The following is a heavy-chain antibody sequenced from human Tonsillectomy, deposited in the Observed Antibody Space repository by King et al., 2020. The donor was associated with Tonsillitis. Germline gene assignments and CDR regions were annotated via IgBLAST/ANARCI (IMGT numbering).Heavy chain of an antibody. V-gene: IGHV3-13*01. CDR3: ARGGAAAGNYYYYGMDV. CDR2: IGTAGDT. Sequence: VQLVESGGGLVQPGGSLRLSCAASGFTFSSYDMHWVRQATGKGLEWVSAIGTAGDTYYPGSVKGRFTISRENAKNSLYLQMNSLRAGDTAVYYCARGGAAAGNYYYYGMDVWSQGTTVTVSS. J-gene: IGHJ6*02. CDR1: GFTFSSYD. D-gene: IGHD6-13*01.